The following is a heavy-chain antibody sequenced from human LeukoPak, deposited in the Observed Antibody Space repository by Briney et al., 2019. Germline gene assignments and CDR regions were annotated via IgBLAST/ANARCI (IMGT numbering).Heavy chain of an antibody. Sequence: GGSLRLSCVASGLTFSTYGMHWVRQAPGKGLEWVAVISYDGSNKYYADSVKGRFTISRDNSKNTLYLQMNSLRAEDTAVYYCARDSPDSSGYYFDYWGQGTLVTVSS. V-gene: IGHV3-30*03. CDR3: ARDSPDSSGYYFDY. CDR2: ISYDGSNK. CDR1: GLTFSTYG. J-gene: IGHJ4*02. D-gene: IGHD3-22*01.